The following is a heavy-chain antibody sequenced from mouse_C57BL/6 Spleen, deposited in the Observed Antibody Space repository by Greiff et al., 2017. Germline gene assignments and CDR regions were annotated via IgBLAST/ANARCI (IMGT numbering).Heavy chain of an antibody. CDR2: IYPGSGST. D-gene: IGHD1-1*01. V-gene: IGHV1-55*01. CDR1: GYTFTSYW. CDR3: ASNNGSSWYFDV. J-gene: IGHJ1*03. Sequence: QVQLQQPGAELVKPGASVKMSCKASGYTFTSYWITWVKQRPGQGLEWIGDIYPGSGSTNYNEKFKSKATLTVDTSSSTAYMQLSSLTSEDSAVYYCASNNGSSWYFDVWGTGTTVTVSS.